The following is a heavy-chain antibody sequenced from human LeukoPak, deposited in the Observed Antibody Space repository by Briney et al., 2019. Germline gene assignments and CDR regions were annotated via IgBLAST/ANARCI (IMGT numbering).Heavy chain of an antibody. J-gene: IGHJ4*02. CDR3: AKDPMVRGVIMYYFDY. Sequence: GGSLRLSCAASGFTFSSYAMSWVRQAPGKGPEWVSAISGSGGSTYYADSVKGRFTISRDNSKNTLYLQMNSLRAEDTAVYYCAKDPMVRGVIMYYFDYWGQGTLVTVSS. CDR1: GFTFSSYA. V-gene: IGHV3-23*01. CDR2: ISGSGGST. D-gene: IGHD3-10*01.